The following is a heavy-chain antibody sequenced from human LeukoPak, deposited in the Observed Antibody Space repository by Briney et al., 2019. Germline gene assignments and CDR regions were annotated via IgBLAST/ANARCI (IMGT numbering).Heavy chain of an antibody. Sequence: GGSLRLSCAASGFTFSSYAMSWVRQAPGKGLEWVSAISGSDGSTYYADSVKGRFTISRDNSKNTLYLQMNSLRAEDTAVYYCAKAGYCSGGSCYYYGMDVWGQGTTVTVSS. CDR2: ISGSDGST. CDR1: GFTFSSYA. CDR3: AKAGYCSGGSCYYYGMDV. V-gene: IGHV3-23*01. J-gene: IGHJ6*02. D-gene: IGHD2-15*01.